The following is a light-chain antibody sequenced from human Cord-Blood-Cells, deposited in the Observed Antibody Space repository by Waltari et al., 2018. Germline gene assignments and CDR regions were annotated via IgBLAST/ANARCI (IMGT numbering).Light chain of an antibody. Sequence: QSALTQPPSASGSSGQSVTISCTGTSSDVGGYNHASWYQQHPGKAPKLIIYEVSKRPSGVPDRFSGSKSGNTASLTVSGLQAEDEADYYCSSYAGSNNLVFGGGTKLTVL. CDR1: SSDVGGYNH. J-gene: IGLJ2*01. V-gene: IGLV2-8*01. CDR3: SSYAGSNNLV. CDR2: EVS.